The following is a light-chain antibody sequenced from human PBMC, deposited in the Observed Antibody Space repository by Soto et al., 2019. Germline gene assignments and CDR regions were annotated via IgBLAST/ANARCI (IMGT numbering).Light chain of an antibody. V-gene: IGLV3-21*02. J-gene: IGLJ1*01. CDR1: NIGSKS. Sequence: SYELTQPPSVSVAPGQTARITCGGNNIGSKSVHWYQQKPGQAPVLVVYVDSDRPSGIPERFSGSNSENTATLTITRVEAGEAADNYCQSSNSNGSYYAVGTGTK. CDR2: VDS. CDR3: QSSNSNGSYYA.